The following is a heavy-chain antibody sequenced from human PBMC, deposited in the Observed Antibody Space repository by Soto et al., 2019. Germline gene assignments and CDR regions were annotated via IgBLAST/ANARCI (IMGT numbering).Heavy chain of an antibody. CDR2: IWYEGSNK. V-gene: IGHV3-33*01. D-gene: IGHD4-17*01. J-gene: IGHJ4*02. CDR1: GFTFSSYG. Sequence: QVQLVESGGGVVQPGRSLRLSCAASGFTFSSYGMHWVRQAPGKGLEWVAVIWYEGSNKYYADSVKGRFTISRDNSKNTLYLQMNSLRAEDTAGYYCARDLGPHDDGDDEIVGFDYWGQGTLVTVSS. CDR3: ARDLGPHDDGDDEIVGFDY.